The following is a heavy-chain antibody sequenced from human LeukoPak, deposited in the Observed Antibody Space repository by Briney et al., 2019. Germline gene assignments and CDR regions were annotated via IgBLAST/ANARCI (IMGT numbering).Heavy chain of an antibody. CDR2: TSYDGSNE. Sequence: GRSLRLSCAVSGFTSSNYAMHWVRQAPGKGLEWVAVTSYDGSNEYYADSVKGRFTISRDNSKSTLHLQMNSLRAEDTAVYYCARDMRGDYGDYSSSDYYYGMDVWGQGTTVTVSS. CDR1: GFTSSNYA. D-gene: IGHD4-17*01. CDR3: ARDMRGDYGDYSSSDYYYGMDV. J-gene: IGHJ6*02. V-gene: IGHV3-30*04.